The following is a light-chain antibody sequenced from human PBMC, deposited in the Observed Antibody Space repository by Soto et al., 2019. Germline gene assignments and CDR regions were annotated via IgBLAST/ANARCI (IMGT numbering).Light chain of an antibody. CDR2: GAS. Sequence: EIVLTQSPGTLSLSPGERATLSCRASQSVSSSYLAWYQQKPGQAHRLLIYGASSRSTGIPYRFSGSGSGTDFTLTISRLEPEDFAVYYCQQYGSSPITFGPGTKVDIK. CDR3: QQYGSSPIT. J-gene: IGKJ3*01. V-gene: IGKV3-20*01. CDR1: QSVSSSY.